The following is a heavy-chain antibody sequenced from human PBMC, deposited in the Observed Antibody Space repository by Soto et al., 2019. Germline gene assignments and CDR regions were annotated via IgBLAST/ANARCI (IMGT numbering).Heavy chain of an antibody. Sequence: QVQLQESGPGLVKPSQTLSLTCTVSGGSISSGDYYWSWIRQPPGKGLEWSGYIYYSGRTYYNPPPKSRVTISVDTSKTKFSLKLSSVTAADTAVYYCASKMWDRDYWGQGTLVTVSS. V-gene: IGHV4-30-4*01. D-gene: IGHD1-26*01. CDR1: GGSISSGDYY. J-gene: IGHJ4*02. CDR2: IYYSGRT. CDR3: ASKMWDRDY.